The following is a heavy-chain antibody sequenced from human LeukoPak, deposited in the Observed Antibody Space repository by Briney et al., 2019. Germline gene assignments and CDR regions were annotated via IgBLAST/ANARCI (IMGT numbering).Heavy chain of an antibody. CDR2: IGGSGSRT. D-gene: IGHD6-19*01. J-gene: IGHJ4*02. Sequence: PGGSLRLSSAASGFTFSSYAMSWVRQAPGKSLEWVSGIGGSGSRTYYADSVKGRFTISRDNSKNTLYLQMNSLRAEDTAIYYCAKKYGVTVYGSGLNYFDYWGQGTLVTVSS. CDR3: AKKYGVTVYGSGLNYFDY. CDR1: GFTFSSYA. V-gene: IGHV3-23*01.